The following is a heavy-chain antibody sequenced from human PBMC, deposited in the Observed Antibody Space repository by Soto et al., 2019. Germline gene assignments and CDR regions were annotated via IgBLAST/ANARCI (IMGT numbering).Heavy chain of an antibody. CDR3: ATGAAAGTPSHDY. D-gene: IGHD6-13*01. V-gene: IGHV4-59*01. CDR2: IYYSGST. Sequence: QVQLQESGPGLVKPSETLSLTCTVSGGSISSYYWSWIRQPPGKGLEWIGYIYYSGSTNYNPSLKSRVTISVDTSKNQFSLKLSSVTAADTAVYYCATGAAAGTPSHDYWGQGTLVTVSS. J-gene: IGHJ4*02. CDR1: GGSISSYY.